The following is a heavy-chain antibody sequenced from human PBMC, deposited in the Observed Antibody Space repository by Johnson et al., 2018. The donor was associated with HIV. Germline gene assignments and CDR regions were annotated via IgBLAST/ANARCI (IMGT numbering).Heavy chain of an antibody. CDR3: AGSSCDYGGNPERAFDI. CDR1: GFTFSSYA. J-gene: IGHJ3*02. D-gene: IGHD4-23*01. V-gene: IGHV3-30-3*01. Sequence: VQLVESGGGVVQPGRSLRLSCAASGFTFSSYAMHWVRQAPGKGLEWVAVISYDGSNKYYADSVTGRFTISRDNSKNTLFRQMDRLCAEETAVYYGAGSSCDYGGNPERAFDIWGQGTMVTVSS. CDR2: ISYDGSNK.